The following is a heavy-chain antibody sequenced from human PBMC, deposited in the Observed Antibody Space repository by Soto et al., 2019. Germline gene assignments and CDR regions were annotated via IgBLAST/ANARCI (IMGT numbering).Heavy chain of an antibody. V-gene: IGHV4-39*01. CDR3: ERHMVRGVIIIWNFDY. D-gene: IGHD3-10*01. Sequence: QLQLQESGPGLVKPSETLSLTCTVSGGSISSSTYYWGWIRQPPGKGLEWIGSIYYSGSTYYNPSLKSRVTVSVDTSKNQFSLKLSSLTAADTAVYYCERHMVRGVIIIWNFDYWGQGTLVTVSS. CDR1: GGSISSSTYY. CDR2: IYYSGST. J-gene: IGHJ4*02.